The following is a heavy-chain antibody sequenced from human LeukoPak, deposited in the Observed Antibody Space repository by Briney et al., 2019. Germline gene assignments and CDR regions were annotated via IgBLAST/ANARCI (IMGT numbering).Heavy chain of an antibody. CDR1: GFTFSSYA. D-gene: IGHD2-8*01. CDR2: ISGSGGTT. Sequence: GGSLRLSCAASGFTFSSYAMSWVRQAPGKGLEWVSGISGSGGTTYYADSVKGRFTISRDKSKNTLYLQMDSLRAEDTAVYYCAKDEYCTNGICYFDYWGQGTLVTVSS. V-gene: IGHV3-23*01. J-gene: IGHJ4*02. CDR3: AKDEYCTNGICYFDY.